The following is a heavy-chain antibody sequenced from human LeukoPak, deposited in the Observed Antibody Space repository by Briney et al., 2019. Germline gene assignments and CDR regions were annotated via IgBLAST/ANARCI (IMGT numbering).Heavy chain of an antibody. V-gene: IGHV3-33*06. J-gene: IGHJ4*02. Sequence: GRSLRLSCAASGFTFRSYGMHWGRQGAGKGLDWMAVIGYDGSNNYYADSVKGRFTISRENSKNTLYLKMNSLRAEDTAVYYCAKSPVPSGSYCDYWGQGTLVTVYS. CDR2: IGYDGSNN. CDR3: AKSPVPSGSYCDY. D-gene: IGHD1-26*01. CDR1: GFTFRSYG.